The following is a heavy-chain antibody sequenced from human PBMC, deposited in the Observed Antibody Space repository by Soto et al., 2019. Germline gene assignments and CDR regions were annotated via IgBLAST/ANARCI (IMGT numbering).Heavy chain of an antibody. CDR1: GGTFRTYA. CDR2: IIPIFGTV. CDR3: AKGAVAGTPTSYYYYGMDV. Sequence: QVQLPQSGAEVKKPGSSVRVSCEASGGTFRTYAISWVRQAPGQGLEWMGEIIPIFGTVNYAQKFQGRVTITADESTTTVYLDLRSLRPEDTAVYYCAKGAVAGTPTSYYYYGMDVWGQGTTVTVSS. V-gene: IGHV1-69*12. D-gene: IGHD6-19*01. J-gene: IGHJ6*02.